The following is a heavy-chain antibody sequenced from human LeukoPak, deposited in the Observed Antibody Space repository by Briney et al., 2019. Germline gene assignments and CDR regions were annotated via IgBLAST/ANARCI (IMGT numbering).Heavy chain of an antibody. CDR2: INPNSGGT. D-gene: IGHD6-6*01. Sequence: GASVKVSCKASGYTFTCYYMHWVRQAPGQGLEWMGWINPNSGGTNYAQKFQGRVTMTRDTSISTAYMELSRLRSDDTAVYYCARDSSSSIAARPGGTRFDPWGQGTLVTVSS. J-gene: IGHJ5*02. CDR3: ARDSSSSIAARPGGTRFDP. CDR1: GYTFTCYY. V-gene: IGHV1-2*02.